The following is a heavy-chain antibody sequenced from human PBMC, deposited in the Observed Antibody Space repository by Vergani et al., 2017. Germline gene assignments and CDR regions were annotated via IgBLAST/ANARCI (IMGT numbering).Heavy chain of an antibody. J-gene: IGHJ6*03. CDR2: IYTSGST. D-gene: IGHD2-2*02. Sequence: QVQLQESGPGLVKPSETLSLTCTVSGGSISSYYWSWIRQPAGKGLEWIGRIYTSGSTNYNPSLKSRVTMSVDTSKNQFSLKLSSVTAADTAVYYCARVLSDCSSTSCYNGYYYYMDVWGKGTTVTVSS. V-gene: IGHV4-4*07. CDR1: GGSISSYY. CDR3: ARVLSDCSSTSCYNGYYYYMDV.